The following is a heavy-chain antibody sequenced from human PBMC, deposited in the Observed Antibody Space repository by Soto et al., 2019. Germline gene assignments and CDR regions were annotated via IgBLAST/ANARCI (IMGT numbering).Heavy chain of an antibody. V-gene: IGHV1-69*01. J-gene: IGHJ3*02. D-gene: IGHD2-2*02. CDR2: IIPIFNTA. Sequence: QVQLVQSGAELKKPGSSVKVSCRASGGTFSTYTFTWVRQAPGQGLEWMGGIIPIFNTATYAQKFQGRVTITADESTSTAYMELSSLKSEDTAVYYCARRGDQIYLNAFDIWGQGTMVTVSS. CDR1: GGTFSTYT. CDR3: ARRGDQIYLNAFDI.